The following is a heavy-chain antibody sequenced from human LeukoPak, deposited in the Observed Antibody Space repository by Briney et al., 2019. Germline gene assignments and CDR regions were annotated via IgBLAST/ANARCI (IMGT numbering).Heavy chain of an antibody. CDR2: ISGDAADI. D-gene: IGHD5-24*01. V-gene: IGHV3-23*01. CDR1: GFTFRNYG. CDR3: AKVEGDY. J-gene: IGHJ4*02. Sequence: GGSLRLSCAASGFTFRNYGMSWVRQAPGKGLEWVSAISGDAADIFYADSAKGRFTISRDNSKNTLYLQMNSLRAGDTAVYYCAKVEGDYWGQGTLVTVSS.